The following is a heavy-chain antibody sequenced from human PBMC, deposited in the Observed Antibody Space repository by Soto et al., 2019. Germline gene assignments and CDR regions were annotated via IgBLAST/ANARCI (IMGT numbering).Heavy chain of an antibody. CDR2: IHASGSI. CDR3: ARDLDGLHHDNSAAYSRQG. V-gene: IGHV4-30-4*02. D-gene: IGHD3-22*01. CDR1: GCSISSDDYY. J-gene: IGHJ4*02. Sequence: SDTLSLTCTLSGCSISSDDYYWIWIRQAPGRGLEWIGYIHASGSIYYNPTLKSRATLSIDPARNPFSRKVSSVTVADTAVYYCARDLDGLHHDNSAAYSRQGWGQGTLVIFYS.